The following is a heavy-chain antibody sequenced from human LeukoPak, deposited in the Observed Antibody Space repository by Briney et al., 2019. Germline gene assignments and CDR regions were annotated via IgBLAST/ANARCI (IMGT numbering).Heavy chain of an antibody. V-gene: IGHV3-21*01. CDR3: ARDPQRYNWNDRGTYFDF. J-gene: IGHJ4*02. D-gene: IGHD1-1*01. CDR1: GFTFSSYS. CDR2: ISSSSSYI. Sequence: GGSLRLSCAASGFTFSSYSMNWVRQAPGKGLEWVSSISSSSSYIYYADSVKGRFTISRDNAKNSLYLQMNSLRAEDTAVYYCARDPQRYNWNDRGTYFDFWGQGTLVTVSS.